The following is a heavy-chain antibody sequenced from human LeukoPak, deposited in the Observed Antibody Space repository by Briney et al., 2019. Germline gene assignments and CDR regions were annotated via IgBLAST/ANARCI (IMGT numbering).Heavy chain of an antibody. CDR3: AKARYYDILTGYYFDY. D-gene: IGHD3-9*01. Sequence: GGSLRLSCEASRFTFSSYGMHWVRQAPGKGLEWVAYIQYDGSNEQYADSVKGRFSISRDSSKNILYLQMNSLRAEDTAVYYCAKARYYDILTGYYFDYWGQGTLVTVSS. CDR2: IQYDGSNE. J-gene: IGHJ4*02. CDR1: RFTFSSYG. V-gene: IGHV3-30*02.